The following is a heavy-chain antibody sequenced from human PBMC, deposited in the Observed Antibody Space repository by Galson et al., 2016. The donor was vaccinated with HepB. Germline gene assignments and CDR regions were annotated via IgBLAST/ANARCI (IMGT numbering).Heavy chain of an antibody. V-gene: IGHV4-31*03. J-gene: IGHJ4*02. CDR3: ARTWGTVFGVLQHYFDF. CDR2: IYHSGST. Sequence: TLSLTCTVSGASISSGGSYWSWIRHHPGKGLEWLGNIYHSGSTFYNPSLKRRVSISMDTSKNQLSLNLRSVIAADTAVYYCARTWGTVFGVLQHYFDFWGQGILVTVSS. D-gene: IGHD3-3*01. CDR1: GASISSGGSY.